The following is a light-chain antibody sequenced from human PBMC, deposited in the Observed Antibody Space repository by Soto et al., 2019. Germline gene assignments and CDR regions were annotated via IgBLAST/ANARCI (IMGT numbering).Light chain of an antibody. CDR1: SSNIETNV. CDR3: GSWDGSLKSVV. CDR2: GNN. J-gene: IGLJ2*01. Sequence: QAVVTQPPSMSAAPGQTVTISCTGSSSNIETNVVSWYQQIPGTAPKLLIYGNNKRPSGIADRFSGSKSGTSATLGITELQTGDEADYYCGSWDGSLKSVVFGGGTKLTVL. V-gene: IGLV1-51*01.